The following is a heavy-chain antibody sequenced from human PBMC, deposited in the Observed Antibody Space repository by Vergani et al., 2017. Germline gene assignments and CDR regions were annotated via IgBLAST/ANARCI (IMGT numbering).Heavy chain of an antibody. CDR1: GFNFGEYG. J-gene: IGHJ4*02. Sequence: EVQLVESGGDLVQPGRSLRLSCQTSGFNFGEYGVSWVRQAPGKGLEWIGFIRSKTYGATTEYAASVRGRVTISRDDSKGIAYLQMSSLKKEDTAVYRCAVEIYDYGGSRDFDYWGQGTLVTVSS. CDR2: IRSKTYGATT. CDR3: AVEIYDYGGSRDFDY. V-gene: IGHV3-49*04. D-gene: IGHD4-23*01.